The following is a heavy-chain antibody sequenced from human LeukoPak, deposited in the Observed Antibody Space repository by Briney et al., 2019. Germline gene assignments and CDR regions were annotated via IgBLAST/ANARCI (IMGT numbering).Heavy chain of an antibody. J-gene: IGHJ6*03. CDR3: ARAFTIFARNYYMDV. CDR1: GGTFSSYA. CDR2: ISAYNGNT. D-gene: IGHD3-3*01. Sequence: VASVKVSCKASGGTFSSYAVSWVRQAPGQGLEWMGWISAYNGNTNYAQKLQGRVTMTTDTSTSTAYMELRSLRSDDTAVYYCARAFTIFARNYYMDVWGKGTTVTVSS. V-gene: IGHV1-18*01.